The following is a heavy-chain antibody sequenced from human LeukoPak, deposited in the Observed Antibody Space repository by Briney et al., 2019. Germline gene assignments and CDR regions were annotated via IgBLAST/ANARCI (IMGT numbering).Heavy chain of an antibody. CDR2: VYTDDSDS. CDR3: ARRSPHTDSSFDY. D-gene: IGHD3-22*01. J-gene: IGHJ4*02. V-gene: IGHV5-51*01. Sequence: GESLKISCKGSGYSFTSYLIGWVRQMPGKGLEWMGIVYTDDSDSTYSPSFQGQVTISADKSIRTAYLQWSSLQASDTAMYYCARRSPHTDSSFDYWGQGTLVTVSS. CDR1: GYSFTSYL.